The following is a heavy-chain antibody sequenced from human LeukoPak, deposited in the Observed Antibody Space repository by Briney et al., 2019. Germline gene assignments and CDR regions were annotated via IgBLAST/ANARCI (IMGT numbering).Heavy chain of an antibody. CDR2: VYYNGNT. D-gene: IGHD6-13*01. Sequence: SESLSLTCTISGDSFSRNNYYWGLIRQPPGKGLEWIGTVYYNGNTQYNPSLKSRVTLSGDASKNEFSLRLRSVTAADTAVYYCAKYESGTLLDYWGQGILVTV. V-gene: IGHV4-39*01. CDR3: AKYESGTLLDY. CDR1: GDSFSRNNYY. J-gene: IGHJ4*02.